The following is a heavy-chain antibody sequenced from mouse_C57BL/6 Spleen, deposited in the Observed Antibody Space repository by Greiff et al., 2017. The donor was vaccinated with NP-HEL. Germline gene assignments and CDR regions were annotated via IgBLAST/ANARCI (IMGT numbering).Heavy chain of an antibody. CDR1: GFNIKDYY. Sequence: EVQLQQSGAELVKPGASVKLSCTASGFNIKDYYMHWVKQRTEQGLEWIGRIDPEDGDTKYDPQFQGKATITADTSSNTAYLQLSSVTSEDTAVYYCARGNYAPYYFDYWGQGTTLTVSS. D-gene: IGHD2-1*01. V-gene: IGHV14-2*01. CDR3: ARGNYAPYYFDY. J-gene: IGHJ2*01. CDR2: IDPEDGDT.